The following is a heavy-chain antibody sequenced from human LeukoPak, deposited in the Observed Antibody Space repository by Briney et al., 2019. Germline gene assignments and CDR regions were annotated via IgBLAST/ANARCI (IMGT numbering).Heavy chain of an antibody. CDR3: AREWLPAASLDV. J-gene: IGHJ6*02. Sequence: GGSLRLSCAASGFTFDDYAMHWVRQAPGKGLEWVSGISWNSGSIGYADSVKGRFTISRDNAKNSLYLQMNSLRAEDTAVYYCAREWLPAASLDVWGQGTTVTVSS. V-gene: IGHV3-9*01. CDR2: ISWNSGSI. D-gene: IGHD2-2*01. CDR1: GFTFDDYA.